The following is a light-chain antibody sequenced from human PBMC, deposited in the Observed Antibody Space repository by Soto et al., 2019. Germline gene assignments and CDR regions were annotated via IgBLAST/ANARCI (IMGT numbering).Light chain of an antibody. CDR1: QSISTW. J-gene: IGKJ1*01. V-gene: IGKV1-5*03. CDR3: QHYNIFSWT. CDR2: KAS. Sequence: DIPMTQSPSTLSASVGDRVTITCRASQSISTWLAWYQQTPGKTPKLLIYKASSLESGVPSRFSGSGSGTEFTLTISSLQSDDFATYYCQHYNIFSWTFGQGTKVEIK.